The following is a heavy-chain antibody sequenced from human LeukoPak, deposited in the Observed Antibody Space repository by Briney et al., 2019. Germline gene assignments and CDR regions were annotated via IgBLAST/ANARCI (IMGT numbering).Heavy chain of an antibody. V-gene: IGHV3-53*01. CDR2: IYSGGST. Sequence: GGSLRLSCAASGFTVSSNYMSWVRQVPGKGLEWVSVIYSGGSTYYADSVKGRFTISRDNSKNTLYLQLNSLRAEDTAVYYCAKGAGNFDWSYHDYWGQGTLVTVSS. CDR3: AKGAGNFDWSYHDY. D-gene: IGHD3-9*01. CDR1: GFTVSSNY. J-gene: IGHJ4*02.